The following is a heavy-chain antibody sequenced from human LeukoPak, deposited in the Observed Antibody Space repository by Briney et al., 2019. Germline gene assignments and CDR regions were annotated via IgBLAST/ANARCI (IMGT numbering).Heavy chain of an antibody. J-gene: IGHJ5*02. V-gene: IGHV3-23*01. Sequence: QPGGSLRLSCAASGFTFSTYAISWVRQAPGKGLEWVSVVSGTGGRTYYADSVKGRFTISRDNSKNTLYLQMNSLRAEDTALYYCVKASSSSPQYNWFDAWGQGTLVTVSS. CDR2: VSGTGGRT. D-gene: IGHD6-6*01. CDR1: GFTFSTYA. CDR3: VKASSSSPQYNWFDA.